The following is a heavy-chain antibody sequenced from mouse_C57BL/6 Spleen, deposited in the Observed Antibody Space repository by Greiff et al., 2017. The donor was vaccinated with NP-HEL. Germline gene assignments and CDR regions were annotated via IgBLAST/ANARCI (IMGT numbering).Heavy chain of an antibody. CDR1: GYSITSGYD. CDR2: ISYSGST. J-gene: IGHJ4*01. CDR3: ARRDGGYAMDY. V-gene: IGHV3-1*01. Sequence: ESGPGMVKPSQSLSLTCTVTGYSITSGYDWHWIRHFPGNKLEWMGYISYSGSTNYNPSLKSRISITHDTSKNHFFLKLNSVTTEDTATYYCARRDGGYAMDYWGQGTSVTVSS.